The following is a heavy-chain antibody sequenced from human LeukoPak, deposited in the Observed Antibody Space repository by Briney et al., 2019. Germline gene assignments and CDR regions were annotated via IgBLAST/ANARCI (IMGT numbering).Heavy chain of an antibody. V-gene: IGHV3-23*01. J-gene: IGHJ4*02. D-gene: IGHD5-24*01. Sequence: GGSLRLSCAASGFTFSTYAMNWIRQAPGKGLEWVSVIVGDGGGIHYADSVSGRFTISRDNSRNTLYLQMNSLRVEDTAVYYCAKDRIPDGKYSIDFWGQGTLVTVSS. CDR1: GFTFSTYA. CDR2: IVGDGGGI. CDR3: AKDRIPDGKYSIDF.